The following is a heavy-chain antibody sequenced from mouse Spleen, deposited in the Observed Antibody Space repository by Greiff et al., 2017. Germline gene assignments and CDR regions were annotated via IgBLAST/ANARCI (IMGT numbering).Heavy chain of an antibody. J-gene: IGHJ3*01. CDR1: GYTFTSYW. Sequence: VQLQESGAELVMPGASVKLSCKASGYTFTSYWMHWVKQRPGQGLEWIGEIDPSDSYTNYNQKFKGKATLTVDKSSSTAYMQLSSLTSEDSAVYYCASPALLLRWLAYWGQGTLVTVSA. CDR2: IDPSDSYT. V-gene: IGHV1-69*01. D-gene: IGHD1-1*01. CDR3: ASPALLLRWLAY.